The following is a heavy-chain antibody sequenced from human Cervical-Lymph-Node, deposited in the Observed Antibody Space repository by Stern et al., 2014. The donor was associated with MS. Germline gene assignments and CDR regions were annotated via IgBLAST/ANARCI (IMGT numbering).Heavy chain of an antibody. V-gene: IGHV7-4-1*02. D-gene: IGHD5-12*01. Sequence: QVQLVESGSELKKPGASVKVSCKASGYTFTNYAVNWVRQAPGQGLEWMGWINTNTGNPTYAQGFTGRFVFSLDTSVSTAYLQISSLKAEDTASYYCGIHSYDRFFDHWGQGTLVTVSS. CDR1: GYTFTNYA. CDR2: INTNTGNP. J-gene: IGHJ4*02. CDR3: GIHSYDRFFDH.